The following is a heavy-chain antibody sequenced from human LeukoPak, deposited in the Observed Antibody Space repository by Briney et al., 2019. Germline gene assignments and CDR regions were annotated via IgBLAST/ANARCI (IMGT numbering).Heavy chain of an antibody. D-gene: IGHD6-19*01. CDR3: ASSLAVAGPRDY. J-gene: IGHJ4*02. CDR1: GYTFTSYY. V-gene: IGHV1-46*01. Sequence: ASVKVSCKASGYTFTSYYMHWVRQAPGQGLEWMGIINPSGGSTSYAQKFQGRVTMTRDTSTSTVYMELSSLRSEDTAVYYSASSLAVAGPRDYWGQGTLVTVSS. CDR2: INPSGGST.